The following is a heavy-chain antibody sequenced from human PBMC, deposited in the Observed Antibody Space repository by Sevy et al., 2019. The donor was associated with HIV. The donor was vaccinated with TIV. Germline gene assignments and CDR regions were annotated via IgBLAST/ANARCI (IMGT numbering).Heavy chain of an antibody. J-gene: IGHJ3*01. CDR2: ISSDGSNE. Sequence: GGSLRLSCAASGFTFSLYVIHWVRQAPGRGLEWVAVISSDGSNEYYAHSVKGRFTISRDNSKNTLYLQMNSLRAEDTAIYHCAKDHIAVVGDAFDVWGQGTKVIVSS. D-gene: IGHD2-21*01. CDR3: AKDHIAVVGDAFDV. V-gene: IGHV3-30*18. CDR1: GFTFSLYV.